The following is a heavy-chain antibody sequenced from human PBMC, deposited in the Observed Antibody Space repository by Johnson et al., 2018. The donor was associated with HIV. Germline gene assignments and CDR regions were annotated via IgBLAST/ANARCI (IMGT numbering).Heavy chain of an antibody. Sequence: VQLVESGGGLVKPGGSLRLSCAASGFTFDDYAMHWVRQAPGKGLEWVSHIKSDGSYTNYADSVKGRFTVSRDNSKNTLYLQMNSLRAEDTAVYYCARGSSEGAFDSWGQGTMVTVSS. J-gene: IGHJ3*02. CDR3: ARGSSEGAFDS. CDR2: IKSDGSYT. CDR1: GFTFDDYA. V-gene: IGHV3-74*02. D-gene: IGHD6-19*01.